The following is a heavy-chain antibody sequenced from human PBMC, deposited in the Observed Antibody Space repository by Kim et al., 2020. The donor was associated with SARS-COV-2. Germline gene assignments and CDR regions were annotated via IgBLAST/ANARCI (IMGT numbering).Heavy chain of an antibody. CDR1: GYSFSSFW. J-gene: IGHJ4*02. CDR3: ARHGDQYDSSACYD. CDR2: IDPSDSYV. Sequence: GESLKISCKGSGYSFSSFWISWVRQMPGKGLEWLGRIDPSDSYVIYSPSFQGHVTISTDNSLATTYLQWSSLKASDTAMYYCARHGDQYDSSACYDWGQGTLVTVSS. V-gene: IGHV5-10-1*01. D-gene: IGHD3-22*01.